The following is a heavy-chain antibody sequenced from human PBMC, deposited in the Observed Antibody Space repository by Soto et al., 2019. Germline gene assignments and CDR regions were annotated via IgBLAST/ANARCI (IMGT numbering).Heavy chain of an antibody. J-gene: IGHJ4*02. CDR2: IYDSGST. D-gene: IGHD6-19*01. V-gene: IGHV4-59*08. CDR1: GGSISSYY. Sequence: SETLSLTCTVSGGSISSYYWSWIRQPPGKGLEWIGYIYDSGSTNYNPSLKSRVTISVDTSKNQFSLKMSSVTAADTAVYYCARLFRSGWSHFDYWGQGTLVTVSS. CDR3: ARLFRSGWSHFDY.